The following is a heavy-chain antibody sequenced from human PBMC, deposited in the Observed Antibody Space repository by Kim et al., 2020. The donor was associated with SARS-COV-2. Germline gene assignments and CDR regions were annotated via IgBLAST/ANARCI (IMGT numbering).Heavy chain of an antibody. CDR3: ARVIYSTHYYDSAPFGGMDV. D-gene: IGHD3-22*01. Sequence: ASVKVSCKASGYTFTSYYMHWVRQAPGQGLEWMGIINPSGGSTSYAQKFQGRVTMTRDTSTSTVYMELSSLRSEDTAVYYCARVIYSTHYYDSAPFGGMDVWGQGTTVTVSS. V-gene: IGHV1-46*01. CDR1: GYTFTSYY. CDR2: INPSGGST. J-gene: IGHJ6*02.